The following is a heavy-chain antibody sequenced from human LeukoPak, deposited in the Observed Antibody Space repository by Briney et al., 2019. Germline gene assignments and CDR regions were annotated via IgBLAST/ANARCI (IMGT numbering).Heavy chain of an antibody. V-gene: IGHV1-2*02. J-gene: IGHJ5*02. CDR1: GYTFTGYY. D-gene: IGHD3-10*01. CDR3: ARDSGGSGSYYLRWFDP. Sequence: ASVKVSCKASGYTFTGYYMHWVRQAPGQGLEWMGWINPNSGGTNYAQKFQGRVTMTRDTSISTAYMELSRLRSDDTAVYYCARDSGGSGSYYLRWFDPWGQGTLVTVSS. CDR2: INPNSGGT.